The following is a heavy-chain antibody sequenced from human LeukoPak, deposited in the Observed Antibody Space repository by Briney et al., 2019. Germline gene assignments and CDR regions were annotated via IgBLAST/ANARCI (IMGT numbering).Heavy chain of an antibody. Sequence: ASVKVSCKASGYTFTAYYIHWVRQAPGQGLEWMGWISAYNGNTNYAQKLQGRVTMTTDTSTSTAYMELRSLRSDDTAVYYCARHYTYSSAVDAFDIWGQGTMVTVSS. CDR3: ARHYTYSSAVDAFDI. CDR1: GYTFTAYY. J-gene: IGHJ3*02. D-gene: IGHD6-19*01. CDR2: ISAYNGNT. V-gene: IGHV1-18*01.